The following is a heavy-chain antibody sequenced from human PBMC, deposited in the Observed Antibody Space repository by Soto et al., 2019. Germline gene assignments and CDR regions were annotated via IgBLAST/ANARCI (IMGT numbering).Heavy chain of an antibody. CDR1: GVTFGSYG. CDR3: AKEGGLSGSYYISSSYYFDY. Sequence: RHSCAAAGVTFGSYGVRCVRQAPGKGLEWVAIISYDGSNTYYADSVKGRFTTSRDNSKNTLYLQMNSLRAEDTSVYYCAKEGGLSGSYYISSSYYFDYWGQGTLVTVSS. D-gene: IGHD1-26*01. J-gene: IGHJ4*02. CDR2: ISYDGSNT. V-gene: IGHV3-30*18.